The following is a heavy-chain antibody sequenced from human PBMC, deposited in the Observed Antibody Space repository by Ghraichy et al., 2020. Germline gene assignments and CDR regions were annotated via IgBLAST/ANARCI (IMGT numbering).Heavy chain of an antibody. CDR1: GFTFSSYS. J-gene: IGHJ6*02. V-gene: IGHV3-21*01. Sequence: GGSLRLSCAASGFTFSSYSMNWVRQAPGKGLEWVSSISSSSSYIYYADSVKGRFTISRDNAKNSLYLQMNSLRAEDTAVYYCARVSRSGSYYYYYGMDVGAKGPRSPSP. CDR3: ARVSRSGSYYYYYGMDV. CDR2: ISSSSSYI. D-gene: IGHD1-26*01.